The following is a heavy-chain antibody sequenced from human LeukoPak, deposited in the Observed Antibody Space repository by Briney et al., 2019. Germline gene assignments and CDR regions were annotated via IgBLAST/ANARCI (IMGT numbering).Heavy chain of an antibody. V-gene: IGHV3-33*01. CDR3: ARGTAAGTEVGGPDY. J-gene: IGHJ4*02. CDR2: VWYDGGNK. D-gene: IGHD6-13*01. CDR1: GFTFSAYG. Sequence: PGGSLRLSCAASGFTFSAYGMHWVRQAPGKGLEWVAVVWYDGGNKYYVDSVKGRFTISRDNSKNTLYLQMNTLRAEDTAFYYCARGTAAGTEVGGPDYWGQGTLVTVSS.